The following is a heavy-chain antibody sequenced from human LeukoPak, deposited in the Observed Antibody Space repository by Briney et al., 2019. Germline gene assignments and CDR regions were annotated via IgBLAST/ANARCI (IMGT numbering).Heavy chain of an antibody. J-gene: IGHJ4*02. V-gene: IGHV5-10-1*01. Sequence: GESLKISCKGSGYSSTSYWIGWVRQMPGKGLEWVGRIDPTDSYTNYSPSFEGHVTISADTSITTAYLQWTSLKASDSAVYYCARRGSSTWGDLDYWGQGTLVTVSS. CDR1: GYSSTSYW. D-gene: IGHD6-13*01. CDR2: IDPTDSYT. CDR3: ARRGSSTWGDLDY.